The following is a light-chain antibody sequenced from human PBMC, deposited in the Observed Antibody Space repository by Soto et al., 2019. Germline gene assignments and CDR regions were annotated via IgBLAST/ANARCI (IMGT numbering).Light chain of an antibody. V-gene: IGLV2-23*01. CDR2: EGS. CDR3: CSYAGSSTDV. CDR1: SSDVGSYNL. J-gene: IGLJ1*01. Sequence: QSALTQPASVSGSPGQSITISCTGTSSDVGSYNLVSWYQQHPGKAPKLMIYEGSKRPSGVSNRFSGSKSGNTASLTISRLQAEDEADYYCCSYAGSSTDVFGTGTKVTVL.